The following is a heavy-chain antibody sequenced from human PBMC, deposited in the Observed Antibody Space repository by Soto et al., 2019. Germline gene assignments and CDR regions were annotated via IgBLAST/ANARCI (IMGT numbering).Heavy chain of an antibody. CDR2: TKNKAQRYTT. V-gene: IGHV3-72*01. CDR3: VRWDSGNPEN. Sequence: PGGSLRLSCVVSGFTLSDHYIDWVRQAPGKGLEWVGRTKNKAQRYTTEYAASVTGRFTISRDDSEHSVYLQMNSLKTEDTAVYYCVRWDSGNPENWGQGTLVTVSS. CDR1: GFTLSDHY. J-gene: IGHJ4*02. D-gene: IGHD1-26*01.